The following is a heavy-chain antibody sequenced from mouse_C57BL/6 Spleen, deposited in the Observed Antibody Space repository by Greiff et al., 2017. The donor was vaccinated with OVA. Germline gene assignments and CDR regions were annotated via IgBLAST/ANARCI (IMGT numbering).Heavy chain of an antibody. D-gene: IGHD4-1*01. Sequence: EVHLVESGGGLVQPKGSLKLSCAASGFTFNTYAMHWVRQAPGKGLEWVARIRSKSSNYATYYADSVKDRFTISRDDSQSMLYLQMNNLKTEDTVMYYCVRDGGNVGYFDVWGTGTTVTVSS. CDR2: IRSKSSNYAT. CDR1: GFTFNTYA. CDR3: VRDGGNVGYFDV. V-gene: IGHV10-3*01. J-gene: IGHJ1*03.